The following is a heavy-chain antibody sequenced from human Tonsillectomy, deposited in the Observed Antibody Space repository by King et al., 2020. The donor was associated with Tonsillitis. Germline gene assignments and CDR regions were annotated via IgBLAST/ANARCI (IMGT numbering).Heavy chain of an antibody. Sequence: LQLQESGPGVVKPSETLSLTCTVSGGSISSYDHYWAWIRQPPGKGLEWIGYMYSSGTVFYNPSLKSRVTMSGGTSETRFSLKLSSVTAADTAVYVCARYVSGRFDYWGQGALVTVSS. CDR1: GGSISSYDHY. J-gene: IGHJ4*02. D-gene: IGHD1-26*01. V-gene: IGHV4-39*01. CDR2: MYSSGTV. CDR3: ARYVSGRFDY.